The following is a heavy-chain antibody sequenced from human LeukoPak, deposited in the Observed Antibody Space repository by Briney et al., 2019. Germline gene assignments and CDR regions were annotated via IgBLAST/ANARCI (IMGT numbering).Heavy chain of an antibody. CDR3: ARDYSGYYSPFDS. D-gene: IGHD3-22*01. CDR1: GFTFNTYW. CDR2: ISSDGIAT. J-gene: IGHJ5*01. V-gene: IGHV3-74*01. Sequence: GGSLRLSCAASGFTFNTYWIHWVRQAPGKGLVWVSRISSDGIATAYAESVKGRFTISRDNAKNTLYLRMSSLRVDDTGLYYCARDYSGYYSPFDSWGQGTLVTVSS.